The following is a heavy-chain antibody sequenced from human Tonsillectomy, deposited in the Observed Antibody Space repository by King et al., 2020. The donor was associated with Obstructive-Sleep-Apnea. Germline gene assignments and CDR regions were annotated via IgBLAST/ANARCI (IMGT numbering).Heavy chain of an antibody. CDR1: GFTFSNYG. CDR2: IRYDGSNK. D-gene: IGHD3-22*01. CDR3: AEVFLEYHYGSSGPDY. Sequence: VQLVESGGGVVQPGGSLRLSCVASGFTFSNYGMHWVRQAPGKGLEWLAFIRYDGSNKYYADSGKGRFTISRDNSKNTLYLQMNSLGAEDTAVYYWAEVFLEYHYGSSGPDYWGQGTLVTVSS. V-gene: IGHV3-30*02. J-gene: IGHJ4*02.